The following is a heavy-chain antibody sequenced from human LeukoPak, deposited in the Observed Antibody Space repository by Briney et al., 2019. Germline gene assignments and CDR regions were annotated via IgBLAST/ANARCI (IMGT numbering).Heavy chain of an antibody. CDR3: ARVLGYSSSPRTFDY. CDR1: GYTFTGFY. J-gene: IGHJ4*02. V-gene: IGHV1-2*02. CDR2: INPNSGGT. Sequence: ASVKVSCKASGYTFTGFYMHWVRQAPGQGLEWMGWINPNSGGTNYAQKFQGRVTMTRDTSVSTAYMELGRLTSDDTAVYYCARVLGYSSSPRTFDYWGQGTLVTVSS. D-gene: IGHD6-6*01.